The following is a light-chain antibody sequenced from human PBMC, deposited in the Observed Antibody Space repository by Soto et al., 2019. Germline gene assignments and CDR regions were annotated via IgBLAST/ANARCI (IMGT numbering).Light chain of an antibody. J-gene: IGLJ2*01. Sequence: QSVLTQPPSVSGARGQRVTISCTGSSSNIGAGYDVHWYQQLPGTAPKLLIYGNSNRPSGVPDRFSGSKSGTSASLAITGLQAEDEADYYCQSYDSSLSGSQVVFGGGTQLTVL. CDR3: QSYDSSLSGSQVV. V-gene: IGLV1-40*01. CDR2: GNS. CDR1: SSNIGAGYD.